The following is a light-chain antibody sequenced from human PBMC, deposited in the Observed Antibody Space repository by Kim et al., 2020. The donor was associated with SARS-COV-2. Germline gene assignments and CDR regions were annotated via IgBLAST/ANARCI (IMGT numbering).Light chain of an antibody. CDR3: AAWDDSLNAYV. CDR2: SDN. V-gene: IGLV1-44*01. CDR1: SSNIGSNT. Sequence: GQRVTISCSGSSSNIGSNTVNWYQQLPGTAPKHLIYSDNQRPSGVPDRFSGSKSGTSASLAISGLQSDDEADYYCAAWDDSLNAYVFGTGTKVTVL. J-gene: IGLJ1*01.